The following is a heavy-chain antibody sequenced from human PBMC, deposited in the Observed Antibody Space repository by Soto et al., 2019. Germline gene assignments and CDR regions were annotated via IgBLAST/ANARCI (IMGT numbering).Heavy chain of an antibody. CDR2: ISWDSYKL. V-gene: IGHV3-9*01. J-gene: IGHJ3*02. CDR3: AKDVELGSADAFDI. Sequence: EVQLEESGGNLVQPGGSLRLSCAASGFRFDEFAMHWVRQAPGKGLEWVSGISWDSYKLGYSDSVRGRFTISRDNAKNSLYLEMNSLRVDDTALYYCAKDVELGSADAFDIWGQGTMVTVSS. D-gene: IGHD1-26*01. CDR1: GFRFDEFA.